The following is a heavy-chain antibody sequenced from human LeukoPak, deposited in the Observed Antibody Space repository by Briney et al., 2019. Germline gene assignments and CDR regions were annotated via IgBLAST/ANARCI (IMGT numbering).Heavy chain of an antibody. CDR1: GLAISGYA. CDR3: AKDHGSGSGDYFDY. J-gene: IGHJ4*02. V-gene: IGHV3-23*01. CDR2: ISNGAITT. Sequence: SGGSLRLSCAASGLAISGYALTWVRQAPGKGPEWVSGISNGAITTYYTNSVKGRFTISRDNSKNTLYLQMNSLRAEDTAVYYCAKDHGSGSGDYFDYWGQGTLVTLSS. D-gene: IGHD3-10*01.